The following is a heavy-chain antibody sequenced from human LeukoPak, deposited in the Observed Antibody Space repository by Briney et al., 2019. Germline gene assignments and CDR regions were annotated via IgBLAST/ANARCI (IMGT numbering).Heavy chain of an antibody. J-gene: IGHJ4*02. CDR1: GYTFIGYY. CDR3: ARLYFRYYDSSGYYFDY. D-gene: IGHD3-22*01. V-gene: IGHV1-2*02. Sequence: ASVKVSCEASGYTFIGYYMHWVRQAPGQGLEWMGWINPNSGGTNYAQKFQGRVTMTRDTSISTVYMELSRLRSDDKAVYYCARLYFRYYDSSGYYFDYWGQGTLVTVSS. CDR2: INPNSGGT.